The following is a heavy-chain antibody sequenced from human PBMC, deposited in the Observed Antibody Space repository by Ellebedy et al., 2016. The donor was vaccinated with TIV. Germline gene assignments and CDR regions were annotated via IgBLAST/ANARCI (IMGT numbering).Heavy chain of an antibody. D-gene: IGHD4-17*01. V-gene: IGHV1-69*06. Sequence: SVKVSXXASGGTFSSYAISWVRQAPGQGLEWMGGIIPIFGTANYAQKFQGRVTITADKSTSTAYMELSSLRSEDTAVYYCASFRGGNNYGDHSPLDYWGQGTLVTVSS. CDR3: ASFRGGNNYGDHSPLDY. CDR1: GGTFSSYA. CDR2: IIPIFGTA. J-gene: IGHJ4*02.